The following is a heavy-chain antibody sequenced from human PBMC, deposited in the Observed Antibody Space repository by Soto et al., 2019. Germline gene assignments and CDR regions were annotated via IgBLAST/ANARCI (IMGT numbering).Heavy chain of an antibody. Sequence: QVHLQESGPGLVKPSQTLSLTCAVSGDSISSGGYYWNWIRQHPGKGLEWIGYIYYSGITQYNPSLKSRVTISVDASKHQISLKVSSGTAADTAVYYCARAAATGHPVVPDYWGQGTLVTVSS. CDR2: IYYSGIT. D-gene: IGHD2-15*01. CDR3: ARAAATGHPVVPDY. J-gene: IGHJ4*02. V-gene: IGHV4-31*11. CDR1: GDSISSGGYY.